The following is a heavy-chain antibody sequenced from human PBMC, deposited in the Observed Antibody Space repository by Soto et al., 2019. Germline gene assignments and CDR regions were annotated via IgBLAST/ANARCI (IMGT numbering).Heavy chain of an antibody. CDR3: AKTGYYTSGRIKLFDS. Sequence: SETLSLTCAVSGYSITSDYYWGWIRQPPGKGLEWIGSIYSGSTYYNPSLKSRVTISVDTSKNQCSLRLTSVTAADTAMYYCAKTGYYTSGRIKLFDSWRQGTLVTVFS. D-gene: IGHD3-10*01. V-gene: IGHV4-38-2*01. CDR2: IYSGST. CDR1: GYSITSDYY. J-gene: IGHJ4*02.